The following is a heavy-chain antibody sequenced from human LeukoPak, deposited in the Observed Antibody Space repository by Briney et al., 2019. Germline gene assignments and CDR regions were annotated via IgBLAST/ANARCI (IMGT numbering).Heavy chain of an antibody. CDR3: ARGDIVVVPGVAIGAFDI. V-gene: IGHV4-4*07. CDR2: IYTSGST. D-gene: IGHD2-2*01. Sequence: SETLSLTCTVSGGSISSYYWSWIRQPAGKGLEWIGRIYTSGSTNYNPSLKSRVTISVDRSKNQFSLKLSSVTAADTAVYYCARGDIVVVPGVAIGAFDIWGQGTMVTVSS. CDR1: GGSISSYY. J-gene: IGHJ3*02.